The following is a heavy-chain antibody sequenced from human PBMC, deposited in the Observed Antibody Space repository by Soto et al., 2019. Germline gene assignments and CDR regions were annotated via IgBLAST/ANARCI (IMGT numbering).Heavy chain of an antibody. D-gene: IGHD1-1*01. V-gene: IGHV1-18*01. CDR2: ISGYNGDT. J-gene: IGHJ6*02. CDR1: GYTFTRYG. CDR3: AKNVQLPYYYYGMDV. Sequence: QGQLVQSGPEVKKPGASVKVSCKASGYTFTRYGIRWVRQAPGQGLEWMGWISGYNGDTNYAQKVQGRVTMTIDTSTSTAYMELRSLTSDDTAIYYCAKNVQLPYYYYGMDVWGQGPTVTVSS.